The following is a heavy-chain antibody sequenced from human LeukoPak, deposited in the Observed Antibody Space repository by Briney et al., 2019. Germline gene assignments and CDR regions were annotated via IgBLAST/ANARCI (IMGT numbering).Heavy chain of an antibody. V-gene: IGHV4-39*07. CDR1: GGSISSSSYY. Sequence: SETLSLTCTVSGGSISSSSYYWGWIRQPPGKGLEWIGSIYYSGSTYYNPSLKSRVTISVDTSKNQFSLKLSSVTAADTAVYYCARLRTTVVSLYYYYMDVWGKGTTVTVSS. CDR3: ARLRTTVVSLYYYYMDV. J-gene: IGHJ6*03. CDR2: IYYSGST. D-gene: IGHD4-23*01.